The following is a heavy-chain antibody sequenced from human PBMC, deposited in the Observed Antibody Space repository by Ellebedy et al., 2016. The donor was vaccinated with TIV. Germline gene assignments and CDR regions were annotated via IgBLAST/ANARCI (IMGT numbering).Heavy chain of an antibody. Sequence: GESLKISCAASGFTFSSYWMHWVRQAPGKGLVWVSRINSDGRSTSYADSVKGRFTISRDNAKNTLYLQMNSLRAEDTAVYYCARVTEMATTFDYWGQGTLVTVSS. V-gene: IGHV3-74*01. J-gene: IGHJ4*02. D-gene: IGHD5-24*01. CDR1: GFTFSSYW. CDR3: ARVTEMATTFDY. CDR2: INSDGRST.